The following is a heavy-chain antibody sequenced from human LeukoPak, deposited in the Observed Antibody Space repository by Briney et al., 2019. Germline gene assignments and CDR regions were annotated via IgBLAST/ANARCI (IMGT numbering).Heavy chain of an antibody. CDR2: IYYSGST. D-gene: IGHD2-15*01. Sequence: LRLSCAASGFTFSSYAMSWIRQPPGKGLEWIGYIYYSGSTYYNPSLKSRVTISVDTSKNQFSLKLSSVTAADTAVYYCARTTGYCSGGSCDGAFDIWGQGTMVTVSS. J-gene: IGHJ3*02. CDR1: GFTFSSYA. V-gene: IGHV4-30-4*08. CDR3: ARTTGYCSGGSCDGAFDI.